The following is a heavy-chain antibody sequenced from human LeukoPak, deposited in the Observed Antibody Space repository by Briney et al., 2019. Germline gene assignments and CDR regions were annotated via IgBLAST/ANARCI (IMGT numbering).Heavy chain of an antibody. CDR1: GYTFTGYY. CDR3: ARVTARGPYDGSGYSDY. V-gene: IGHV1-2*06. Sequence: EASVKVSCKASGYTFTGYYMHWVRQAPGQGLEWMGRINPNSGGTNYAQKFQGRVTMTRDTSISTAYMELSRLRSDDTAVYYCARVTARGPYDGSGYSDYWGQGTLVTVSS. D-gene: IGHD3-22*01. J-gene: IGHJ4*02. CDR2: INPNSGGT.